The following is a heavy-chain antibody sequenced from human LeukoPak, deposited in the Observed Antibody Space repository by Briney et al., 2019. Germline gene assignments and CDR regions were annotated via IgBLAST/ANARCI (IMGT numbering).Heavy chain of an antibody. CDR1: GGSISSYY. J-gene: IGHJ1*01. D-gene: IGHD5-24*01. CDR2: IYYSGST. Sequence: PSETLSLTCTVSGGSISSYYWSWIRQPPGKGLEWIGYIYYSGSTNYNPSLKSRVTISVDTSKNQFSLKLSSVTAADTAVYYCARDAGRRDGYSPYFQHWGQGTLVTVSS. V-gene: IGHV4-59*01. CDR3: ARDAGRRDGYSPYFQH.